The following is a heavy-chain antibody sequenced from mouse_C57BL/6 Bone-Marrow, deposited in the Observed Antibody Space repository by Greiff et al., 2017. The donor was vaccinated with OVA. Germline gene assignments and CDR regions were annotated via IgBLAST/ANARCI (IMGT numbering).Heavy chain of an antibody. Sequence: EVQLQESGGGLVKPGGSLKLSCAASGFTFSSYTMSWVRQTPEKRLEWVATISGGGGNTYYPDSVKGRFTISRDNAKNTLYLQMSSLRSEDTALYYCARRGYYGSGAMDYWGQGTSVTVSS. V-gene: IGHV5-9*01. CDR3: ARRGYYGSGAMDY. D-gene: IGHD1-1*01. CDR1: GFTFSSYT. CDR2: ISGGGGNT. J-gene: IGHJ4*01.